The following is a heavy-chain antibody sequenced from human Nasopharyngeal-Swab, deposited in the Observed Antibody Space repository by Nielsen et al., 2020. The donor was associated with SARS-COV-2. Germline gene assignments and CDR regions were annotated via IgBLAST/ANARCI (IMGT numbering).Heavy chain of an antibody. V-gene: IGHV3-48*03. D-gene: IGHD3-22*01. J-gene: IGHJ4*02. CDR3: ARESSSDYTFDY. CDR1: GFTFSSYK. Sequence: GESLKISCAASGFTFSSYKMHWVRQAPGKGPEWVSYISSRGTGIYDADSVKGRFTISRDNAKNSLYLQMNSLRVEDTAIYYCARESSSDYTFDYWGQGTLVTGSS. CDR2: ISSRGTGI.